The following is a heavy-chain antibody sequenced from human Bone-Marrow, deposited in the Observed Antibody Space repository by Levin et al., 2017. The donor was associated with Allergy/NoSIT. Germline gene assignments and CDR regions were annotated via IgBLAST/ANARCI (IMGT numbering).Heavy chain of an antibody. CDR3: AGSARLEDLDV. CDR2: VNLNNGGT. D-gene: IGHD3-3*01. CDR1: GHTFTAYY. J-gene: IGHJ6*02. Sequence: ASVKVSCKASGHTFTAYYIHWVRQAPGQGLEGMGWVNLNNGGTKYVQKFQGRVTMTRDTSITTAYMELSRLRSDDTAVYYCAGSARLEDLDVWGQGTTVTVAS. V-gene: IGHV1-2*02.